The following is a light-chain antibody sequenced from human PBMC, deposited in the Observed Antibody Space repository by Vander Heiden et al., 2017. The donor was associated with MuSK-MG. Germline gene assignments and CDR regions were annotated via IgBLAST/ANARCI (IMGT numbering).Light chain of an antibody. CDR3: QQYNSYWCT. CDR1: QSINSW. CDR2: KAS. V-gene: IGKV1-5*03. Sequence: DFHITQSPSTLSASVGDRVTITCRASQSINSWLAWYQQKPGKAPKLLIYKASSLESGVPSRFSGSGSGTEFTLTISSLQPDDFATYYCQQYNSYWCTFGQGTKVEIK. J-gene: IGKJ2*02.